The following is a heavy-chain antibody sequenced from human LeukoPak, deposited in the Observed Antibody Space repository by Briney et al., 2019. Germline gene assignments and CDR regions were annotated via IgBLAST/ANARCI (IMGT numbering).Heavy chain of an antibody. CDR1: GFTFSSYS. CDR3: VRHFEY. J-gene: IGHJ4*02. CDR2: ISESGTNI. D-gene: IGHD3-10*01. Sequence: GGSLKLSCAVSGFTFSSYSMNWVRQAPGKGLEWVSSISESGTNIYYADSVKGRFTISRDNAKNSLYLQMNSLRAEDTAVYFCVRHFEYWGQGTLVTVSS. V-gene: IGHV3-21*01.